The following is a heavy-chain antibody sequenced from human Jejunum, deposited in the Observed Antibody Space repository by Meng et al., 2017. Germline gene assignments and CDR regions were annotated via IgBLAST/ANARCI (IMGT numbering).Heavy chain of an antibody. J-gene: IGHJ4*02. D-gene: IGHD7-27*01. CDR1: GFTFSSYE. Sequence: GESLKISCAASGFTFSSYEMNWVRQAPGKGLEWISYISGSGSTIYYADSVKGRFTISRDNAKNSLYLQMHSLRVEDTAVYYCASRPSPGDIPLLSLDYWGQGTLVTVSS. V-gene: IGHV3-48*03. CDR2: ISGSGSTI. CDR3: ASRPSPGDIPLLSLDY.